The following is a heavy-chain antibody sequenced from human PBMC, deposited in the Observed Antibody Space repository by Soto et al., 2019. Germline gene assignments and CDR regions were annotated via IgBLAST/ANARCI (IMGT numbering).Heavy chain of an antibody. V-gene: IGHV4-34*01. CDR3: AREVTMVRVVTYYYYMDV. D-gene: IGHD3-10*01. CDR2: INHSGST. Sequence: QVQLQQWGAGLLKPSETLSLTCAVYGGSFSGYYWSWIRQPPGKGLEWIGEINHSGSTNYNPSLKSRVTISVDTSKNQFSLKLSSVTAADTAVYYCAREVTMVRVVTYYYYMDVWGKGTTVTVSS. CDR1: GGSFSGYY. J-gene: IGHJ6*03.